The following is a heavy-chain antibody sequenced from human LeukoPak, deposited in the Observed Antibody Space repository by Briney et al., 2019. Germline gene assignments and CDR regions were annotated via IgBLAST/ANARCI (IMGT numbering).Heavy chain of an antibody. D-gene: IGHD6-13*01. CDR1: GYTFTSYD. CDR2: MNPNSGNT. V-gene: IGHV1-8*01. J-gene: IGHJ6*02. Sequence: ASVKVSCKASGYTFTSYDINWVRQATGQGLEWMGWMNPNSGNTGYAQKLQGRVTMTRNTSISTAYMGLSSLRFEDTAVYYCARRGYTSSWKYGMDVWGQGTTVTVSS. CDR3: ARRGYTSSWKYGMDV.